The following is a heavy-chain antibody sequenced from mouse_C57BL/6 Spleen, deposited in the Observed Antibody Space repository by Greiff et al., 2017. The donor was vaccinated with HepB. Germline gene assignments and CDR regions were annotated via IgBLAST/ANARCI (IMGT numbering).Heavy chain of an antibody. CDR3: ASITTVVAPFAY. CDR1: GYTFTSYT. V-gene: IGHV1-4*01. Sequence: QVQLKESGAELARPGASVKMSCKASGYTFTSYTMHWVKQRPGQGLEWIGYINPSSGYTKYNQKFKDKATLTADKSSSTAYMQLSSLTSEDSAVYYCASITTVVAPFAYWGQGTLVTVSA. D-gene: IGHD1-1*01. CDR2: INPSSGYT. J-gene: IGHJ3*01.